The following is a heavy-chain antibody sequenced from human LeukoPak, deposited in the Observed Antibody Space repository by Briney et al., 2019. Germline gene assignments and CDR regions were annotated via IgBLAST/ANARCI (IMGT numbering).Heavy chain of an antibody. V-gene: IGHV3-30*04. CDR1: GFTFSSYA. D-gene: IGHD6-13*01. J-gene: IGHJ4*02. CDR2: ISYDGSNK. CDR3: ARGPYSSSWYDY. Sequence: GGSLRLSCAASGFTFSSYAMHWVRQAPGKGLEWVAVISYDGSNKYYADSVEGRFTISRDNSKNTLYLQMNSLRAEDTAVYYCARGPYSSSWYDYWGQGTLVTVSS.